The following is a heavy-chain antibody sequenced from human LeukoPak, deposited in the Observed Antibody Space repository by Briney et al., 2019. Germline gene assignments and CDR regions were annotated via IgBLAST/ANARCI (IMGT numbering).Heavy chain of an antibody. J-gene: IGHJ4*02. Sequence: TSETLSLTCTVSGGSINPYYWSWIRQSPRKGLEWIGYISHAGSTLYNPSLMNRVAISLDTSRNQFSLKVTSMTAADTAVYYCARGGASSRWLNFWGLGTLVTVSS. V-gene: IGHV4-59*01. CDR3: ARGGASSRWLNF. D-gene: IGHD5-24*01. CDR1: GGSINPYY. CDR2: ISHAGST.